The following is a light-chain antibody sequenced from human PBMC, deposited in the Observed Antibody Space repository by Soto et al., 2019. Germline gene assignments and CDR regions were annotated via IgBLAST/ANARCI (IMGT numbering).Light chain of an antibody. Sequence: QLTESRSPLSRSVLDNLAPTCRASQIISSWLAWYQQKPGKPPKLLIYAASSLQSGVPSRFSGSGSGTDFTLTISSLQPEDFATYYCQQSYSTPITFGQGTRLEI. V-gene: IGKV1-39*01. CDR3: QQSYSTPIT. J-gene: IGKJ5*01. CDR2: AAS. CDR1: QIISSW.